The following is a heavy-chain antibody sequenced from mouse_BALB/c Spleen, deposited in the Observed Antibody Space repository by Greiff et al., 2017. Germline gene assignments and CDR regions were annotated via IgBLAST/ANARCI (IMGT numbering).Heavy chain of an antibody. CDR2: IWRGGST. V-gene: IGHV2-5-1*01. CDR1: GFSLTSYG. CDR3: AKKSNYEKDAMDY. Sequence: QVQLQQSGPSLVQPSQSLSITCTVSGFSLTSYGVHWVRQSPGKGLEWLGVIWRGGSTDYNAAFMSRLSITKDNSKSQVFFKMNSLQADDTAIYYCAKKSNYEKDAMDYWGQGTSVTVSS. J-gene: IGHJ4*01. D-gene: IGHD2-5*01.